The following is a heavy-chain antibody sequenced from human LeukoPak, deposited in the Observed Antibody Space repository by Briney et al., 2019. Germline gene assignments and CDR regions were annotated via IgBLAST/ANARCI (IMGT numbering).Heavy chain of an antibody. Sequence: GGSLRLSCAASGFTVSGNYMSWVRQAPGRGLQWVSVIYSGGGTYYADSVKGRFTISRDNSKNTLYLQMNGLRAEDTAVYYCARATKFYYGSGSYAYYFDYWGQGTLVTVSS. J-gene: IGHJ4*02. D-gene: IGHD3-10*01. CDR2: IYSGGGT. CDR3: ARATKFYYGSGSYAYYFDY. V-gene: IGHV3-53*01. CDR1: GFTVSGNY.